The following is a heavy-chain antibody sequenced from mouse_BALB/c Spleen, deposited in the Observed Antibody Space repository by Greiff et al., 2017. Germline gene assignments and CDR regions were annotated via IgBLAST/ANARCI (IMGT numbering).Heavy chain of an antibody. J-gene: IGHJ4*01. CDR2: IRSKSNNYAT. CDR1: GFTFNTYA. D-gene: IGHD2-4*01. Sequence: EVQVVESGGGLVQPKGSLKLSCAASGFTFNTYAMNWVRQAPGKGLEWVARIRSKSNNYATYYADSVKDRFTISRDDSQSMLYLQMNNLKTEDTAMYYCVYDYDYYAMDYWGQGTSVTVSS. V-gene: IGHV10-1*02. CDR3: VYDYDYYAMDY.